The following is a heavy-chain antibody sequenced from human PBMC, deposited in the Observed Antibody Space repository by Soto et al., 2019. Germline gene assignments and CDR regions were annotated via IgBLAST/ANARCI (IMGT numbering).Heavy chain of an antibody. D-gene: IGHD2-21*01. CDR1: GGTFSSYT. Sequence: QVQLVQSGAEVKKPGSSVKVSCKASGGTFSSYTISWVRQAPGQGLEWMGRIIPILGIANYAQKFQGRVPITADKSTSTAYMELSSLRSEDTAVYYCARDLWSSISFAFDIWGQGTMVTVSS. CDR2: IIPILGIA. J-gene: IGHJ3*02. CDR3: ARDLWSSISFAFDI. V-gene: IGHV1-69*08.